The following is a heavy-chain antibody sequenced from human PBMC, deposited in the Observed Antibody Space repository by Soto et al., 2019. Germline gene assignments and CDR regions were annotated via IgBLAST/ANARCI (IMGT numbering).Heavy chain of an antibody. D-gene: IGHD4-17*01. CDR3: ARPSTYGYYFLDAFDI. Sequence: QVQLVQSGAEVKKPGASVKVSCKASGYTFTSYGISWVRQAPGQGLEWMGWISAYNGNTNYAQKLQGRVTMTTDTATSTAYMELRSLRSDDTAVYYCARPSTYGYYFLDAFDIWGQGTMVTVSS. V-gene: IGHV1-18*01. CDR2: ISAYNGNT. CDR1: GYTFTSYG. J-gene: IGHJ3*02.